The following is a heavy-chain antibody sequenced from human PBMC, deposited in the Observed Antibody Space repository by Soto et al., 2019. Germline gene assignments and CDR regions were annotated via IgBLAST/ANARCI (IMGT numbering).Heavy chain of an antibody. CDR2: IYYSGST. J-gene: IGHJ4*02. CDR3: ARLNQSTGTTSLFDY. CDR1: GGSISSGGYY. Sequence: PSETLSLTCTVSGGSISSGGYYWSWIRQHPGKGLEWIGYIYYSGSTYYNPSLKSRVTISVDTSKNQFSLKLSSVTAADTAVYYCARLNQSTGTTSLFDYWGQGTLVTVS. D-gene: IGHD1-7*01. V-gene: IGHV4-31*03.